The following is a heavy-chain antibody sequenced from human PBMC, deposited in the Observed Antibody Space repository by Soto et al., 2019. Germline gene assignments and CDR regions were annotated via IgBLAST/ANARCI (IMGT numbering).Heavy chain of an antibody. CDR2: IKQDGSEK. V-gene: IGHV3-7*04. D-gene: IGHD6-6*01. Sequence: PAGSIRLACAASGVTFSSYLMTWVRQAPGKGLEWVANIKQDGSEKNYVDSVKGRFTISRDNAKNSLYLQMNSLRAEDTAVYYCARGSRPDDYWGEGTPVTVSS. CDR1: GVTFSSYL. J-gene: IGHJ4*02. CDR3: ARGSRPDDY.